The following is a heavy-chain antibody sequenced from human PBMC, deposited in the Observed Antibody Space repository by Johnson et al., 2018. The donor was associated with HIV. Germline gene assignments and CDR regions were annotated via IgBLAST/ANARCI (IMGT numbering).Heavy chain of an antibody. J-gene: IGHJ3*02. D-gene: IGHD2-15*01. CDR2: ISYDGSNK. Sequence: VQLVESGGGVVQPGRSLRLSCAASGFTFSSYVMHWVRQAPGKGLEWVAVISYDGSNKYYADTVKGRITISKDKSKNTPYLQMNSLRAEDTAVYYCARGYCSGGSCYSEYAFDIWGQGTMVTVSS. CDR3: ARGYCSGGSCYSEYAFDI. V-gene: IGHV3-30-3*01. CDR1: GFTFSSYV.